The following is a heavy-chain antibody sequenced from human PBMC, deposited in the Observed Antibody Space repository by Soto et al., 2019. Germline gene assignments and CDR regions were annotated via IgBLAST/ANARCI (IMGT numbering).Heavy chain of an antibody. Sequence: GASVKVSCKASGYTFTSYAMHWVRQAPGQRLEWMGWINAGNGNTKYSQKFQGRVTITRDTSASTAYMELSSLRSEDTAVYYCARGTTVLRFLEWLFLDYWGQGTLVTVSS. CDR1: GYTFTSYA. J-gene: IGHJ4*02. CDR3: ARGTTVLRFLEWLFLDY. D-gene: IGHD3-3*01. V-gene: IGHV1-3*01. CDR2: INAGNGNT.